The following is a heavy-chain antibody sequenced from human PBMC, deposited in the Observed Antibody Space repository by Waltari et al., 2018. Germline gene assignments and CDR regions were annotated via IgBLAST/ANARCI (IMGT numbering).Heavy chain of an antibody. J-gene: IGHJ6*02. V-gene: IGHV1-46*01. D-gene: IGHD2-21*01. CDR3: ALDTGALWMDV. CDR1: EYTFTSSY. Sequence: QVQLVQSGAEVKKPGASVKISCKTSEYTFTSSYIHWVRQAPGQGLEWMGIINPSGCSTIYAQKFHGRVTMTRDTSTSTVYMELSSLRSEDTAVYYCALDTGALWMDVWGQGTTVTVSS. CDR2: INPSGCST.